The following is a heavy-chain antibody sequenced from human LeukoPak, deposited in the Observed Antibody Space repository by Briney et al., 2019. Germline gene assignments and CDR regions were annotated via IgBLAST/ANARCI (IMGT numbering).Heavy chain of an antibody. CDR3: ATRYYGSGSYYNVEGMDV. D-gene: IGHD3-10*01. CDR2: IYYSGST. V-gene: IGHV4-59*01. J-gene: IGHJ6*02. CDR1: GGSISSYY. Sequence: SETLSLTCTVSGGSISSYYWSWIRQPPGKGLEWIGDIYYSGSTNYNPSLKSRVTISVDTSKNQFSLKLSSVTAADTAVYYCATRYYGSGSYYNVEGMDVWGQGTTVTVSS.